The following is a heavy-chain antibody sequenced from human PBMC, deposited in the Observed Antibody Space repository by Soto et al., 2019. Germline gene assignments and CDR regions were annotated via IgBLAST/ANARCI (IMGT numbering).Heavy chain of an antibody. CDR3: TTRGTMVRGVIYPYYYGMDV. CDR1: GFTFSNAW. V-gene: IGHV3-15*01. Sequence: PGGSLRLSCAASGFTFSNAWMSWVRQAPGKGLEWVGRIKSKTDGGTTDYAAPVKGRFTISRDDSKNTLYLQMNSLKTEDTAVYYCTTRGTMVRGVIYPYYYGMDVWGQGTTVTVSS. J-gene: IGHJ6*02. D-gene: IGHD3-10*01. CDR2: IKSKTDGGTT.